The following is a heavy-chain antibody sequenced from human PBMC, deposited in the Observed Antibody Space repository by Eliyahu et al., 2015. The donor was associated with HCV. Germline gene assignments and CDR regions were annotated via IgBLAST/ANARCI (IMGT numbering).Heavy chain of an antibody. Sequence: EVQLLESGGGLVQPGGSLRLSCAASGFTFSRYAMSWVRQAPGKGLEWVSAISGSGGSTYYADSVKGRFTISRDNSKNTLYLQMNSLRAEDTAVYYCAKDHYYDPPIYYYYMDVWGKGTTVTVSS. J-gene: IGHJ6*03. CDR1: GFTFSRYA. CDR2: ISGSGGST. D-gene: IGHD3-3*01. CDR3: AKDHYYDPPIYYYYMDV. V-gene: IGHV3-23*01.